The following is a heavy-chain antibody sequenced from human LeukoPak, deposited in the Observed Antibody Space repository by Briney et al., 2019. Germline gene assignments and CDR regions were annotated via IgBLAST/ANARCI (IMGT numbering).Heavy chain of an antibody. Sequence: SETLSLTCTVCGGSISSYYWSWFRRPAGKGLEWIGRIHFTGSTNYNPSLKSRVTMSVDTSKNQFSLKLSSVTAADTAVYYCARNDDFWSGYYDYWGQGTLVTVSS. V-gene: IGHV4-4*07. J-gene: IGHJ4*02. CDR2: IHFTGST. CDR3: ARNDDFWSGYYDY. D-gene: IGHD3-3*01. CDR1: GGSISSYY.